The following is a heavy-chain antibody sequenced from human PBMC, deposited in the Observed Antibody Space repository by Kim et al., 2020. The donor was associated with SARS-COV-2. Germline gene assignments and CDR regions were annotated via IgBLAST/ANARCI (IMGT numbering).Heavy chain of an antibody. J-gene: IGHJ3*01. D-gene: IGHD3-16*01. CDR2: ISYEGSKK. Sequence: GGSLRLSCAASGFTFNNFGMHWVRQAPGKGLEWIAVISYEGSKKHYSDSVNGRFTISRDSFKNTMSLQMSGLTAEDTAVYYCAKANVFLWVGRFHDYAFELWRQGTSVTVPS. CDR1: GFTFNNFG. CDR3: AKANVFLWVGRFHDYAFEL. V-gene: IGHV3-30*18.